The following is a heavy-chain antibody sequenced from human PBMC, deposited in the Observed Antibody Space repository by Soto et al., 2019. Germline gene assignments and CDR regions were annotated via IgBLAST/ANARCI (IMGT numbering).Heavy chain of an antibody. Sequence: PGGSLRLSCAASGFTFSSYGMHWVLQAPCKGLEWVAVISYDGSNKYYADSVKGRFTISRDNSKNTLYLQMNSLRAEDTAVYYCAKSYCSGGSCYPHDAFDIWGQGTMVTVSS. CDR3: AKSYCSGGSCYPHDAFDI. CDR2: ISYDGSNK. V-gene: IGHV3-30*18. J-gene: IGHJ3*02. CDR1: GFTFSSYG. D-gene: IGHD2-15*01.